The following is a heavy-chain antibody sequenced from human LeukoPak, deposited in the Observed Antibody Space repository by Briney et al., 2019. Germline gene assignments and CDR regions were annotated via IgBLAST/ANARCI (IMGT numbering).Heavy chain of an antibody. Sequence: GRSLRLSCAASGFTFSNYWMHWVRQAPGKGLVWVSRINSDGSSTSYADSVKGRFTISRDNAKNTLYLQMNSLRAEDTAVYYCARVSSGSYFGYYYYYMDVWGKGTTVTVSS. CDR3: ARVSSGSYFGYYYYYMDV. D-gene: IGHD1-26*01. V-gene: IGHV3-74*01. J-gene: IGHJ6*03. CDR1: GFTFSNYW. CDR2: INSDGSST.